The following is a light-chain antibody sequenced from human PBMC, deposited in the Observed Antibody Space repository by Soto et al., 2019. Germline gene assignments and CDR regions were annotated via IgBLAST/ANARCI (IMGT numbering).Light chain of an antibody. J-gene: IGKJ1*01. CDR1: QAIRND. CDR2: AAS. Sequence: MQMTQSQSSLSASVGDRVTITCRASQAIRNDLGWYQQKPGKAPKLLIYAASTLQSGVPSRFSGSGSGTEFTLTISSLQPDDFATYYCQHYNSYSEAFGQGTKVDI. V-gene: IGKV1-17*01. CDR3: QHYNSYSEA.